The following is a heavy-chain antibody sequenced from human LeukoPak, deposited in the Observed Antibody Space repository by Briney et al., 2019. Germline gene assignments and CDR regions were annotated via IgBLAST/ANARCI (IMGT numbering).Heavy chain of an antibody. CDR3: ARLATSPTPFDY. CDR2: IYTSGST. Sequence: KPSETLSLTCTVSGVSISSYYWSWIRQPPGKGLEGMGYIYTSGSTKYQLSLNRRVTISVDTSKNQFSLQPRSVPAAHPALYYCARLATSPTPFDYWGQGTLVTVCS. CDR1: GVSISSYY. J-gene: IGHJ4*02. V-gene: IGHV4-4*08.